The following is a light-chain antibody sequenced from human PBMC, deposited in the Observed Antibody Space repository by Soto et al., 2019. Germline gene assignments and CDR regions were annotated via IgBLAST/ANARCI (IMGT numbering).Light chain of an antibody. CDR3: QQYGSSPYT. CDR2: GAS. V-gene: IGKV3-20*01. J-gene: IGKJ2*01. Sequence: EIVLTQSPGTLSLSPGERATLSCRASQSVSSSYLAWYQQKPGQAPRLLIYGASSRATGIPDRFSGSGSGTNFTLTISRLETEDFAVYYCQQYGSSPYTFGQ. CDR1: QSVSSSY.